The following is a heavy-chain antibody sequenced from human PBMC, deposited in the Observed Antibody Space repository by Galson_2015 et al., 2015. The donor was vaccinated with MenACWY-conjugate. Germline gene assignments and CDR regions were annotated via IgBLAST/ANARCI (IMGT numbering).Heavy chain of an antibody. CDR2: INSDGSST. D-gene: IGHD1-26*01. V-gene: IGHV3-74*01. J-gene: IGHJ4*02. CDR1: GFTFTTYW. Sequence: SLRLSCAVSGFTFTTYWMHWVRQVPGKGLVWVSRINSDGSSTNYADSVKGRFTISRDNAKNTLYLQMNSLRAEDTAVYYCARTGGSPPRGFDYWGQGTLVTVSS. CDR3: ARTGGSPPRGFDY.